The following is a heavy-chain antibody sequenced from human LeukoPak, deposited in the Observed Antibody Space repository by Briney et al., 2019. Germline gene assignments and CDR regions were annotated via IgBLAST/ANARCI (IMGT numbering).Heavy chain of an antibody. CDR2: INPDGSTT. J-gene: IGHJ4*02. V-gene: IGHV3-74*01. CDR1: VFTFSSNW. Sequence: GGSLRLSCAASVFTFSSNWMNWVRQALGTGLASVSHINPDGSTTNYADSVKDRFTISRDNAKNTLYLQMNSLRAEDTAVYYCAKALGGTNTPADYWGQGTLVTVSS. D-gene: IGHD1-1*01. CDR3: AKALGGTNTPADY.